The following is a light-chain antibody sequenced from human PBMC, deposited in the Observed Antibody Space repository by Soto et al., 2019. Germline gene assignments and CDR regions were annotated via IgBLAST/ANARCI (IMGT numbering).Light chain of an antibody. CDR1: SSDVGASNY. CDR3: SSYTSSSTYV. V-gene: IGLV2-14*01. CDR2: EVT. Sequence: QSALTQPASVSGSPGQSITISCTGTSSDVGASNYVSWYQHHPGNAPKLMIYEVTNRPSGISNRFSGSKSGNTASLTISGLQAEDEADYYCSSYTSSSTYVFGTGTKVTVL. J-gene: IGLJ1*01.